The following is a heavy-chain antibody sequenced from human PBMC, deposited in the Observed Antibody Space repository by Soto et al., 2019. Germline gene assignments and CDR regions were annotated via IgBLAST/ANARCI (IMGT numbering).Heavy chain of an antibody. CDR3: AKTPSRGQQQLPPLDY. D-gene: IGHD6-13*01. CDR1: GFTFSSYA. CDR2: ISGSGGST. Sequence: PGGSLRLSCAASGFTFSSYAMSWVRQAPGKGLEWVSAISGSGGSTYYADSVKGRFTISRDNSKNTLYLQMNSLRAEDTAVYYCAKTPSRGQQQLPPLDYWGQGTLVTVSS. J-gene: IGHJ4*02. V-gene: IGHV3-23*01.